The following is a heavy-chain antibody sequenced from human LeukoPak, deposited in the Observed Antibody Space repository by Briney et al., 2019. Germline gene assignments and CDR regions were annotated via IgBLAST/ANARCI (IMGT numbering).Heavy chain of an antibody. CDR2: INHSGST. D-gene: IGHD3-10*01. CDR3: ARTFGVISRAHQTLDY. V-gene: IGHV4-34*01. CDR1: GGSFSGYY. J-gene: IGHJ4*02. Sequence: SETLSLTCAVYGGSFSGYYWSWIRQPPGKGLEWIGEINHSGSTNYNPSLKSRVTISVDTSKNQFSLKLSSVTAADTAVYYCARTFGVISRAHQTLDYWGQGTLVTVSS.